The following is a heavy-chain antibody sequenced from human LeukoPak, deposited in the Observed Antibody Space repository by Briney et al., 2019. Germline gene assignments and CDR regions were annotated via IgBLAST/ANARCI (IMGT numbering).Heavy chain of an antibody. D-gene: IGHD2-15*01. J-gene: IGHJ3*01. V-gene: IGHV4-59*11. CDR1: GGSLSGHY. Sequence: SETLPLTCTVSGGSLSGHYLSGIRQPPGKRLEWIGYVSYTGRTKYNPSLQSRVTISIDTSKSQFSLKLTSVTSADTAVYSCARLLDNDIIVDPHTFDLRGQRATVIVSS. CDR2: VSYTGRT. CDR3: ARLLDNDIIVDPHTFDL.